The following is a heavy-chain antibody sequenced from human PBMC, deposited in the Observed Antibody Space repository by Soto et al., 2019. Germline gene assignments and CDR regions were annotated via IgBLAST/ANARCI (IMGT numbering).Heavy chain of an antibody. D-gene: IGHD1-26*01. CDR1: GFTFGISG. Sequence: GGSLRLSCAASGFTFGISGMNWVRQAPGKGLEWVAYISSTSSTIRYADSVKGRFAISRDNAKNSVFLHMNSLKDEDTAVYHCATNRGGAGATDYWGQGTLVTVSS. V-gene: IGHV3-48*02. CDR3: ATNRGGAGATDY. CDR2: ISSTSSTI. J-gene: IGHJ4*02.